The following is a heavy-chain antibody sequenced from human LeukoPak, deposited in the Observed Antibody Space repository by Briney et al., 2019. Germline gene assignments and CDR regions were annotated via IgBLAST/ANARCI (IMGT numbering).Heavy chain of an antibody. CDR1: GGSISNYY. CDR3: ARIIIGGGRSEGTNWFDP. J-gene: IGHJ5*02. CDR2: IYYSGST. V-gene: IGHV4-59*01. D-gene: IGHD3-10*01. Sequence: SETLSLTCTVSGGSISNYYWSWIRQPPTKGLECIGYIYYSGSTNYNPSLKSRVTISVDTSKNQFSLKLGSVTAADTAVYYCARIIIGGGRSEGTNWFDPWGQGTLVTVSS.